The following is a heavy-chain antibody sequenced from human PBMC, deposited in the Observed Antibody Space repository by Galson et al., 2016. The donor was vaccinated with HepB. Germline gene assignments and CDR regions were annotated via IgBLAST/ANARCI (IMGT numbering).Heavy chain of an antibody. CDR1: GFTFSNYA. V-gene: IGHV3-23*01. D-gene: IGHD5-24*01. J-gene: IGHJ3*02. CDR2: ITGSADST. CDR3: VKSLEMRRRFDAFDI. Sequence: SLRLSCAASGFTFSNYAMSWVRQAPGKGLEWVSSITGSADSTYYADSVKGRFTISRDNSKSTVDLHMRSLGTDDTAVYFCVKSLEMRRRFDAFDIWGQGTMVTVSS.